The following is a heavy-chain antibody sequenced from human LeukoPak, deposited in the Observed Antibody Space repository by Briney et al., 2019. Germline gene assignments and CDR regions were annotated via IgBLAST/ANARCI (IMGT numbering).Heavy chain of an antibody. V-gene: IGHV3-7*01. CDR2: IKQDGSEK. J-gene: IGHJ4*02. CDR1: RFTFSSYW. D-gene: IGHD3-22*01. Sequence: GGSLRLSCAASRFTFSSYWMSWVRQAPGKGLEWVANIKQDGSEKYYVDSVKGRFTISRDNAKNSLYLQMNSLRAEDTAVYYCARGRYDSSGYYYFDYWGQGTLVTVSS. CDR3: ARGRYDSSGYYYFDY.